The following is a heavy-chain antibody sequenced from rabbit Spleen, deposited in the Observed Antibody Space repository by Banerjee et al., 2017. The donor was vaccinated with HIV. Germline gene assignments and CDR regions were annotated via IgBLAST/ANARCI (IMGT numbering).Heavy chain of an antibody. CDR1: GFTISGYW. V-gene: IGHV1S7*01. CDR3: TRGGGL. Sequence: QVEESGGRLVQPGGSLTLSCNAFGFTISGYWMNWVRQAPGKGLDWIGYIDPVFGSAYYGSWVKGRLTISSHNAQKMLYLQMNSLTAADTATYFCTRGGGLWGQGTLVTV. CDR2: IDPVFGSA. J-gene: IGHJ3*01.